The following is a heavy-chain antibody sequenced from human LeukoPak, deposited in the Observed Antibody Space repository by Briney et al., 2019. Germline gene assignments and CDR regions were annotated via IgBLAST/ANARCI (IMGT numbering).Heavy chain of an antibody. Sequence: GASVKVSFKASGYTFTGYYMHWVRQAPGQGLEWMGWINPNSGGTNYAQKFQGRVTMTRDTSISTAYMELSRLRSDDTAVYYCARVGDCSGGSCYTLPPTSFDYWGQGTLVTVSS. CDR2: INPNSGGT. V-gene: IGHV1-2*02. CDR1: GYTFTGYY. J-gene: IGHJ4*02. CDR3: ARVGDCSGGSCYTLPPTSFDY. D-gene: IGHD2-15*01.